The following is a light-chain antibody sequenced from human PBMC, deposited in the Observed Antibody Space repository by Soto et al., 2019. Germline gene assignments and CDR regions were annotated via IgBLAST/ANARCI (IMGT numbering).Light chain of an antibody. CDR3: SSYTSRTTLV. J-gene: IGLJ1*01. CDR1: NSDVGGYNY. CDR2: EVS. Sequence: QSALTQPASVSGSPGQSITISCTGTNSDVGGYNYVSWYQQHPGRAPKLMIYEVSNRPSGVSNRFSGSKSGNTVSLTISGLQAEDEADYYCSSYTSRTTLVFGTGTKVTVL. V-gene: IGLV2-14*01.